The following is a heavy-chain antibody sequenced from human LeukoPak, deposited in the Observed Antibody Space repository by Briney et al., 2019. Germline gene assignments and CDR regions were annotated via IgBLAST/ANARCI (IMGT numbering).Heavy chain of an antibody. CDR2: IYYSGTT. J-gene: IGHJ6*03. CDR3: ARQVSDYFYYYIDV. Sequence: SETLSLTCSVSGGSISSSGYYWNWIRQPPGKGLEWVGSIYYSGTTYYNSSLKSRVTISEDTSKNRFSLMLTSATAADTAVYYCARQVSDYFYYYIDVRGEGTTVIVSS. V-gene: IGHV4-39*01. CDR1: GGSISSSGYY.